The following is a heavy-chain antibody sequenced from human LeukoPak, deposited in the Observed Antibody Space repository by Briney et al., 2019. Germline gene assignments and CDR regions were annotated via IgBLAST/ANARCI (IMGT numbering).Heavy chain of an antibody. J-gene: IGHJ6*03. CDR2: IYTIVST. CDR3: ARAFGGSSSWSDYYYSYMDV. V-gene: IGHV4-4*07. Sequence: KPSQTLSLACPVSAGSVSRYYWSWIRQPAGKGREWIGCIYTIVSTNYNPSLKSRVTMSVDTSKNQFSLKLSSVTAADTAVYYCARAFGGSSSWSDYYYSYMDVWGKGPTVTVSS. CDR1: AGSVSRYY. D-gene: IGHD6-13*01.